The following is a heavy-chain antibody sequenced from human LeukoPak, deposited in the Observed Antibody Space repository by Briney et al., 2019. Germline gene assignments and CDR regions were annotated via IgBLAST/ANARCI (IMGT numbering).Heavy chain of an antibody. CDR3: ARGVGLSQNYYFDY. V-gene: IGHV1-69*05. D-gene: IGHD3-16*02. CDR1: VYTFTGYY. CDR2: IIPIFGTA. J-gene: IGHJ4*02. Sequence: SVKVSCKASVYTFTGYYMHWVRQAPGQGLEWMGGIIPIFGTANYAQKFQGRVTITTDESTSTAYMELSSLRSEDTAVYYCARGVGLSQNYYFDYWGQGTLVTVSS.